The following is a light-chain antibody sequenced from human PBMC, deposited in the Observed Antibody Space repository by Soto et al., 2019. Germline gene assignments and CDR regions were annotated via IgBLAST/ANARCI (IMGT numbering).Light chain of an antibody. CDR2: GAS. V-gene: IGKV3-20*01. CDR1: QSVSSSY. J-gene: IGKJ2*01. CDR3: QQYSTSPYT. Sequence: EIVLTQSPGTLSLSPGERATLSCRASQSVSSSYLAWYQQKPGQAPRLLIYGASSRATGIPDRFSGSGSGTDFTLTISRLEPEDFAVYYWQQYSTSPYTFGQGTKLEIK.